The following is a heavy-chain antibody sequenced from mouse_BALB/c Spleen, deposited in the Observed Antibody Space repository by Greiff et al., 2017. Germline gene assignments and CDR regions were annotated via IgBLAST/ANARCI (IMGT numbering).Heavy chain of an antibody. V-gene: IGHV5-6-4*01. CDR3: TRDDGNYGY. CDR2: ISSGGSYT. Sequence: EVKLMESGGGLVKPGGSLKLSCAASGFTFSSYTMSWVRQTPEKRLEWVATISSGGSYTYYPDSVKGRFTISRDNAKNTLYLQMSSLKSEDTAMYYCTRDDGNYGYWGQGTTLTVSS. D-gene: IGHD2-1*01. J-gene: IGHJ2*01. CDR1: GFTFSSYT.